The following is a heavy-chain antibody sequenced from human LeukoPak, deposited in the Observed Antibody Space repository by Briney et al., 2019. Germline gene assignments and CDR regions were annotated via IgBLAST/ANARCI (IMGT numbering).Heavy chain of an antibody. D-gene: IGHD6-13*01. Sequence: GGSLRLSCVASGFPFNTYSMTWVRQAPGRGLEWVANLDPEGSDDFYLDSVRGRFSISRDNAKNSLFLQMNSLRAEDTAVYYCARGPLIAAAGTWWGQGTLVTVSS. CDR1: GFPFNTYS. CDR3: ARGPLIAAAGTW. J-gene: IGHJ4*02. V-gene: IGHV3-7*03. CDR2: LDPEGSDD.